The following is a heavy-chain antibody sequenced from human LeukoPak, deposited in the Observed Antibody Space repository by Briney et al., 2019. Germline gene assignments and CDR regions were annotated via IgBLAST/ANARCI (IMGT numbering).Heavy chain of an antibody. V-gene: IGHV3-7*01. CDR3: ARARYLDS. CDR1: AFTFSSHW. CDR2: IKQDGSEE. Sequence: GGSLRLSCAASAFTFSSHWMNWVRQAPGKGLEWVANIKQDGSEEYYVESVKGRFTISRDNAKNSLYLQMNSLRAEDTAVYYCARARYLDSWGQGTLVTVSS. J-gene: IGHJ4*02.